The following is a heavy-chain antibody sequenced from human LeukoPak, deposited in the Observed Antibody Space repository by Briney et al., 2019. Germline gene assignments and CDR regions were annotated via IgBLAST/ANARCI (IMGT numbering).Heavy chain of an antibody. Sequence: GGSLRLSCAASGFTFSSYAMHWVRQAPGKGLEWVAVISYDGSNKYYADSVKGRFTISRDNSKNTLYLQMNSLRAEDTAVYYCARDYYDSSGDGTYDYWGQGTLVTVSS. CDR3: ARDYYDSSGDGTYDY. CDR1: GFTFSSYA. J-gene: IGHJ4*02. CDR2: ISYDGSNK. D-gene: IGHD3-22*01. V-gene: IGHV3-30-3*01.